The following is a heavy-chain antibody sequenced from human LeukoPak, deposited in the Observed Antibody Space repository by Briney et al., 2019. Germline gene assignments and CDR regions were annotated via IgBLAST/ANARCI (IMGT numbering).Heavy chain of an antibody. J-gene: IGHJ6*02. CDR3: ARDRLLLWFGELLGYYGMDI. Sequence: GGSLRLSCAASGFTFSSYSMNWVRQAPGKGLEWVSYITSSSSIIYYADSVKGRFTISRDNSKNTLYLQMNSLRAEDTAVYYCARDRLLLWFGELLGYYGMDIWGQGTTVTVSS. D-gene: IGHD3-10*01. V-gene: IGHV3-48*01. CDR2: ITSSSSII. CDR1: GFTFSSYS.